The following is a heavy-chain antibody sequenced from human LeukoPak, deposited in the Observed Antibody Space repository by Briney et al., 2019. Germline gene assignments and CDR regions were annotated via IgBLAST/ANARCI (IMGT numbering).Heavy chain of an antibody. V-gene: IGHV3-33*01. CDR1: AFTFSSYG. J-gene: IGHJ4*02. D-gene: IGHD2-15*01. CDR2: IWYDGIYT. CDR3: ARDFCSGGSCYYFDY. Sequence: PGGSLRLSCAASAFTFSSYGMHWVRHAPGKGLEWFSVIWYDGIYTSYDHSVEVRFTISRDNSKNSMYLQMNSLRAEDKAVYTCARDFCSGGSCYYFDYWGQGTLVTVSS.